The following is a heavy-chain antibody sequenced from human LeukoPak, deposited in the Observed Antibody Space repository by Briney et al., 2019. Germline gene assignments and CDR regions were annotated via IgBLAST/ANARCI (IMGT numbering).Heavy chain of an antibody. CDR1: GYTFTSYY. J-gene: IGHJ4*02. V-gene: IGHV1-8*02. CDR2: MNPNSGNT. Sequence: GASVKVSCKASGYTFTSYYMHWVRQATGQGLEWMGWMNPNSGNTGYAQKFQGRVTMTRDTSTSTVYMELSSLRSEDTAVYYCARGGSMVYWGQGTLVTVSS. CDR3: ARGGSMVY. D-gene: IGHD2-2*01.